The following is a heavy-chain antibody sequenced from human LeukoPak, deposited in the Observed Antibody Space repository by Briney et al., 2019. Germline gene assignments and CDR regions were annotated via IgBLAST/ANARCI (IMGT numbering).Heavy chain of an antibody. CDR3: ARGRIAVAGTGPATGKKYYGMDV. V-gene: IGHV4-34*01. CDR1: GGSISSYY. J-gene: IGHJ6*02. D-gene: IGHD6-19*01. Sequence: PSETLSLACTVSGGSISSYYWSWIRQPPGKGLEWIGEINHSGSTNYDPSLKSRVTISVDTSKNQFSLKLSSVTAADTAVYYCARGRIAVAGTGPATGKKYYGMDVWGQGTTVTVSS. CDR2: INHSGST.